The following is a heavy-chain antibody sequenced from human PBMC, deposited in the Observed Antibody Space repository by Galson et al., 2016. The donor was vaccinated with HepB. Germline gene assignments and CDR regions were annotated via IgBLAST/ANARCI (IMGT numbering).Heavy chain of an antibody. J-gene: IGHJ1*01. CDR3: ARDLASSAGQYLRH. Sequence: SVKVSCKASGYIFTDYGISWLRQAPGQGPEWLAWISGDTAYTNYAPRFQDRITMTTETSTQTAYMELRSLTPDDTAVYFCARDLASSAGQYLRHWGQGTPVSVSS. CDR1: GYIFTDYG. CDR2: ISGDTAYT. V-gene: IGHV1-18*01. D-gene: IGHD6-13*01.